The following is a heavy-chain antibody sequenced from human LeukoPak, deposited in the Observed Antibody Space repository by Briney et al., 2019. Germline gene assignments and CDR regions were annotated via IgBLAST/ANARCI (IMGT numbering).Heavy chain of an antibody. Sequence: GGSLRLSCAASGFTFSSYDMHWVRQATGKGLEWVSAIGTAGDTYYPGSVKGRFTISRENAKNSLYLQMNSLRAGDTAVYYCARASYSNPEGAFDIWGQGTMVTVSS. CDR3: ARASYSNPEGAFDI. CDR2: IGTAGDT. CDR1: GFTFSSYD. D-gene: IGHD4-11*01. J-gene: IGHJ3*02. V-gene: IGHV3-13*01.